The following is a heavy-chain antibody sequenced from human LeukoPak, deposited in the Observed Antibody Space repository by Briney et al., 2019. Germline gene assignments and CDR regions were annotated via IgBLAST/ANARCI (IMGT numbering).Heavy chain of an antibody. CDR3: ARGGVGATYDY. Sequence: GGSLRLSCAASGFTFSGYSMNWVRQAPGKGLEWVSYISSSSSTIYYADSVKGRFTISRDIAKNSLYLQMYSLRDEDTAVYYCARGGVGATYDYWGQGTLVTVSS. CDR2: ISSSSSTI. D-gene: IGHD1-26*01. J-gene: IGHJ4*02. CDR1: GFTFSGYS. V-gene: IGHV3-48*02.